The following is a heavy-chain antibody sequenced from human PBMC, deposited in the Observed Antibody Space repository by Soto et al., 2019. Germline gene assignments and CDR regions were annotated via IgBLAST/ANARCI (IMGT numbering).Heavy chain of an antibody. CDR1: GFTFSSYA. V-gene: IGHV3-30*18. J-gene: IGHJ6*02. CDR2: IPYDGSKK. CDR3: AKDVTYSYGYGDYYGMDV. Sequence: PGGSLRLSCGASGFTFSSYAMHWVRQAPGKGLEWVAVIPYDGSKKSYVDSVKGRFTISRDNSNNTLYLQMNSLRVEDTAVYYCAKDVTYSYGYGDYYGMDVWGQGTTVTVSS. D-gene: IGHD5-18*01.